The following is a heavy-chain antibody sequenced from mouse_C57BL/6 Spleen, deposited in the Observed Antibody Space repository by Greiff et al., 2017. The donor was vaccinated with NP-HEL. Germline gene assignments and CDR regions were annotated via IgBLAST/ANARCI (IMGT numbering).Heavy chain of an antibody. Sequence: VQLQQSGAELVKPGASVKLSCKASGYTFTSYWMQWVKQRPGQGLEWIGEIDPSDSYTNYNQKFKGKATLTVDTSSSTAYMQLSSLTSEDSAVYYCASRGDGYPAWFAYWGQGTLVTVSA. J-gene: IGHJ3*01. CDR2: IDPSDSYT. CDR3: ASRGDGYPAWFAY. V-gene: IGHV1-50*01. D-gene: IGHD2-3*01. CDR1: GYTFTSYW.